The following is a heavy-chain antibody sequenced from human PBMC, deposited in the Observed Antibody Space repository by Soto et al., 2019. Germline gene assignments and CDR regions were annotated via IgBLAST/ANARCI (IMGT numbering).Heavy chain of an antibody. CDR3: ARVGTDYGSGSPYYSDY. J-gene: IGHJ4*02. D-gene: IGHD3-10*01. Sequence: PGGSLRLSCAASGFSFRSYYLNWVRQAPGRGLEWVSSISPSSSFLSYADSVKGRSTISRDNAKSSVHLQMNSLRAEDTAVYFCARVGTDYGSGSPYYSDYWGQGTLVTVSS. CDR1: GFSFRSYY. CDR2: ISPSSSFL. V-gene: IGHV3-21*06.